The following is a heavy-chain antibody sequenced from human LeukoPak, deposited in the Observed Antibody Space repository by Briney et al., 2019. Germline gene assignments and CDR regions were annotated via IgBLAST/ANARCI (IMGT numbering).Heavy chain of an antibody. V-gene: IGHV3-21*01. D-gene: IGHD2-15*01. CDR1: GFTFSSYS. CDR2: ISSSSSYI. CDR3: ARAAGWQSAFAFDY. J-gene: IGHJ4*02. Sequence: GGSLRLSCAASGFTFSSYSMNWVRQAPGKGLEWVSSISSSSSYIYYADSVKGRFTISRDNAKNSLYLQMNSLRAEDTAVYYCARAAGWQSAFAFDYWGQGTLVTVSS.